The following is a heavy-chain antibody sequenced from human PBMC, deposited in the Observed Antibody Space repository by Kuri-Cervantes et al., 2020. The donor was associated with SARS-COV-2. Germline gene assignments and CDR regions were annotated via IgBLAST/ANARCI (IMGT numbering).Heavy chain of an antibody. CDR1: VYTFTGYY. CDR3: ARGEAARGLMVVFKWRGAGPLHY. CDR2: INPNSGGT. V-gene: IGHV1-2*04. J-gene: IGHJ4*02. Sequence: ASVKVSCKASVYTFTGYYMHWVRQAPGKGLEWMGWINPNSGGTNYAQKFQGWVTMTRDTSLTTAYMELTRLTSDDSAVYFCARGEAARGLMVVFKWRGAGPLHYWGQGTLVTVSS. D-gene: IGHD3-10*01.